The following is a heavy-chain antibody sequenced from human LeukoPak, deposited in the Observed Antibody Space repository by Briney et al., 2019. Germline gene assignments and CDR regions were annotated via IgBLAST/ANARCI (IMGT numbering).Heavy chain of an antibody. CDR1: GGSISSNNW. V-gene: IGHV4-4*02. CDR2: INHSGST. J-gene: IGHJ6*02. CDR3: ARGLRITIFGVAPYGMDV. D-gene: IGHD3-3*01. Sequence: SETLSLTCAVSGGSISSNNWWGWVRQPPGKGLEWIGEINHSGSTNYNPSLKSRVTISVDTSKNQFSLKLSSVTAADTAVCYCARGLRITIFGVAPYGMDVWGQGTTVTVSS.